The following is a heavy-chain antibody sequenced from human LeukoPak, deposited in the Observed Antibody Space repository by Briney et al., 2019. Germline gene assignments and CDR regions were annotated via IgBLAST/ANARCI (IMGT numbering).Heavy chain of an antibody. CDR1: GFTFSSYG. J-gene: IGHJ6*02. CDR2: IWYDGSNK. Sequence: PGGSLRLSCAAPGFTFSSYGMHWVRPAPGKGLEWVAVIWYDGSNKYYADSVKGGFTISRDNSKNTLYLQMNRLRAEDTAVYYCARDHFLGYCSGGSCYPQSLYYYYYGMDVWGQGTTVTVSS. D-gene: IGHD2-15*01. V-gene: IGHV3-33*01. CDR3: ARDHFLGYCSGGSCYPQSLYYYYYGMDV.